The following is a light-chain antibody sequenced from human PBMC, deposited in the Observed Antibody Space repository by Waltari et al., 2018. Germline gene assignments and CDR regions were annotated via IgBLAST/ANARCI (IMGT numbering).Light chain of an antibody. CDR3: SSYTSSSTRV. V-gene: IGLV2-14*03. J-gene: IGLJ3*02. Sequence: QSALTQPASVSGSPGQSITISCTGTSSDVGAYNYVSWYQQHPGKAPKVMIYDVSNRPSGISYRFSGSKSGNMASLTISGLQAEDEADYYCSSYTSSSTRVFGGGTKLTVL. CDR2: DVS. CDR1: SSDVGAYNY.